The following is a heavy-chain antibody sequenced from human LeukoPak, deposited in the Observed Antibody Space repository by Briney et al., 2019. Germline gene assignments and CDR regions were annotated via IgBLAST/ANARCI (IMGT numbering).Heavy chain of an antibody. J-gene: IGHJ3*02. CDR3: ARDRGCSSTSCYTDAFDI. CDR2: IYYSGST. Sequence: SQTLSLTCTVSGGSLSSGGSYWSWIRQHPGKGLEWIGYIYYSGSTYYNPSLKSRVTISVDTSKNQFSLKLSSVTAADTAVYYCARDRGCSSTSCYTDAFDIWGQGTMVTVSS. V-gene: IGHV4-31*03. CDR1: GGSLSSGGSY. D-gene: IGHD2-2*02.